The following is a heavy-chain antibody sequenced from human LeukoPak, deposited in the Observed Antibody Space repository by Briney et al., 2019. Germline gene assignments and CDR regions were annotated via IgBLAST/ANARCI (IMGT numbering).Heavy chain of an antibody. D-gene: IGHD3-10*01. CDR2: IIPIFGTA. CDR3: ARDKGPYGSGSYYMDFDY. Sequence: SVTVSFKASGGTFSSYATSWVRQAPGQGLEWMGGIIPIFGTANYAQKFQGRVTITADESTSTAYMELSSLRSEDTAVYYCARDKGPYGSGSYYMDFDYWGQGTLVTVSS. V-gene: IGHV1-69*13. J-gene: IGHJ4*02. CDR1: GGTFSSYA.